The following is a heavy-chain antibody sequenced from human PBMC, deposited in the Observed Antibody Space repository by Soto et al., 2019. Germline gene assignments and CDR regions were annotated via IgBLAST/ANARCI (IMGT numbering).Heavy chain of an antibody. CDR3: ARHIVDASMTASFNY. J-gene: IGHJ4*02. CDR2: IYPGDSDA. CDR1: GYSFLNYW. Sequence: GESLKISCKTSGYSFLNYWIGWVRQMPGKGLEWMGIIYPGDSDARYSPSFQGQVTISADKSISTVYLQWSSLKASDTAMYYCARHIVDASMTASFNYWGQGTQVTVSS. D-gene: IGHD2-21*02. V-gene: IGHV5-51*01.